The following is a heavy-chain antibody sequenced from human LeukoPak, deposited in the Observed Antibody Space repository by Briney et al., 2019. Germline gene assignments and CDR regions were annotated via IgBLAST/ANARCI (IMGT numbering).Heavy chain of an antibody. J-gene: IGHJ4*02. CDR2: INSDGSST. CDR3: ARVKRWKAADQYYFDY. Sequence: GGSLRLSCAASGFTFSSYWMHWVRQAPGKGLVWVSRINSDGSSTSYADSVKGRFTISRDNAKNTLYLQTNSLRAEDTAVYYCARVKRWKAADQYYFDYWGQGTLVTVSS. D-gene: IGHD5-24*01. CDR1: GFTFSSYW. V-gene: IGHV3-74*01.